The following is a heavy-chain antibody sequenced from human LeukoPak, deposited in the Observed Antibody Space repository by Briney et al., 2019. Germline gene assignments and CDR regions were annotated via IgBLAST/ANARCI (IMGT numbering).Heavy chain of an antibody. D-gene: IGHD4-17*01. CDR2: IYTSGST. J-gene: IGHJ3*02. CDR1: GGSISIYY. V-gene: IGHV4-4*07. Sequence: SETLSLTCTVSGGSISIYYWSWIRQPAGKGLEWIGRIYTSGSTNYNPSLKSRVTISVDKSKNQFSLKLSSVTAADTAVYYCARDGDLDAFDIWGQGTMVTVSS. CDR3: ARDGDLDAFDI.